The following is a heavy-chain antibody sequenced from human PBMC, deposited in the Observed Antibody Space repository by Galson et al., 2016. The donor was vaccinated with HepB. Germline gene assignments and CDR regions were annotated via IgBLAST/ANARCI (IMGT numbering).Heavy chain of an antibody. D-gene: IGHD4-23*01. CDR3: ARDVNGGYFDL. J-gene: IGHJ4*02. CDR1: GFTFSRYW. CDR2: INQDESEK. Sequence: SLRLSCAASGFTFSRYWMSWVRLAPGKGLEWVGQINQDESEKYYLDSMKGRFTISRDNAKNSLYLQVNSLRAEDTAVYQCARDVNGGYFDLWGQGTLVSVFS. V-gene: IGHV3-7*03.